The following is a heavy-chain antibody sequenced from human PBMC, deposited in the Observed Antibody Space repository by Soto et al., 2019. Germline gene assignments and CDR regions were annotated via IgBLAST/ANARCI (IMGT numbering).Heavy chain of an antibody. D-gene: IGHD1-26*01. CDR2: ISAYNGNT. J-gene: IGHJ6*02. V-gene: IGHV1-18*01. CDR1: GYTFTSYG. Sequence: GASVKVSCKASGYTFTSYGISWVRQAPGQGLEWMGWISAYNGNTNYAQKLQGRVTMTTDTSTSTAYMELRSLRSDDTAVYYCAGVNSPLWTYFDYYYGMDVWGQGATVTVSS. CDR3: AGVNSPLWTYFDYYYGMDV.